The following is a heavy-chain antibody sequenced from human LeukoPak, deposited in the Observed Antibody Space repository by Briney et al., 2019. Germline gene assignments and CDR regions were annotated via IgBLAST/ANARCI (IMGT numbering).Heavy chain of an antibody. CDR3: ARLGLHCTNGVCYTG. CDR1: GYTFTGYY. V-gene: IGHV1-2*02. Sequence: GASVKLSCNASGYTFTGYYMHWVRQAPGQGLEWMGWINPNSGGTNYAQKLQGRVTMTRNTSISTDYVELGRLRSDDTAVYYCARLGLHCTNGVCYTGWGQGTLVTVSS. J-gene: IGHJ4*02. D-gene: IGHD2-8*01. CDR2: INPNSGGT.